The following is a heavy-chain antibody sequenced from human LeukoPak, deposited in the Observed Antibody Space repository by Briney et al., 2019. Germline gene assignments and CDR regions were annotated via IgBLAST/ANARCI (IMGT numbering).Heavy chain of an antibody. CDR2: ISSVSTYI. CDR1: GFTLTDYS. J-gene: IGHJ4*02. V-gene: IGHV3-21*04. D-gene: IGHD3-3*01. CDR3: ARDNRPIFGVVIREFDY. Sequence: SGGSLRLSCSASGFTLTDYSMSWVRQAPGKGLEWVSTISSVSTYIYYADSVKGRFTISRDNAKNSLHLQMTSLRAEDTAVYYCARDNRPIFGVVIREFDYWGQGTLVTVSS.